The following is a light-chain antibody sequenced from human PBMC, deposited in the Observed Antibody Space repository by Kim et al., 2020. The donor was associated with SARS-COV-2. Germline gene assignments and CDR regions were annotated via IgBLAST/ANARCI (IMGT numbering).Light chain of an antibody. Sequence: APVGGTVIIICRASRDMSNDSDWFPQKPAEDPQSLINGATSLQSAVPSSFSGGGSATGYTLTITNQQPEDFATYYCRLYNAYFFSFGGGTKVDIK. J-gene: IGKJ4*01. CDR1: RDMSND. CDR3: RLYNAYFFS. V-gene: IGKV1-16*01. CDR2: GAT.